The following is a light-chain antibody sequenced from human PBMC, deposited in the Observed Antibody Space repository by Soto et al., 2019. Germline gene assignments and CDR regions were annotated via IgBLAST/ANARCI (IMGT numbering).Light chain of an antibody. J-gene: IGKJ2*03. CDR3: MQGTHWYS. V-gene: IGKV2-30*01. CDR2: KVS. CDR1: QSLVYSDGNTY. Sequence: DVVMTQSPLSLPVTLGQPASISCRSSQSLVYSDGNTYLSWIHQRPGQSPRRLIYKVSNRDFGVADIFSGSGSGTYFTLKSSRVAAEYVGVYYCMQGTHWYSFGQGTKLEIK.